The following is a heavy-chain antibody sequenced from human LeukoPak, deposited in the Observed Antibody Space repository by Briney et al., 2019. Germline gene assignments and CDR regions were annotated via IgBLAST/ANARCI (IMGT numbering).Heavy chain of an antibody. Sequence: ASVKVSCKASGYTFTSYGISWVRQAPGQGLEWMGWISAYNGNTNYAQKLQGRVTMTTDTSTSTAYMELRSLRSDDTAVYYCARDPAATRKTVKYYYYYYMDVWGKGTTVTVSS. J-gene: IGHJ6*03. D-gene: IGHD2-2*01. CDR3: ARDPAATRKTVKYYYYYYMDV. CDR2: ISAYNGNT. V-gene: IGHV1-18*01. CDR1: GYTFTSYG.